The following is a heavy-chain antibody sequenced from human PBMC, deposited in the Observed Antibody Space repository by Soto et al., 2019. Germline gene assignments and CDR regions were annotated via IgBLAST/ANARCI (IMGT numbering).Heavy chain of an antibody. Sequence: PGGSLRLSCAASGFTFSSYGMHWVRQAPGKGLEWVAVIWYDGSNKYYADSVKGRLTISRDNSKNTLYLQMNSLRAEDTAVYYCARHQGAPMTGYYGYWGQGTLVTVSS. V-gene: IGHV3-33*03. CDR3: ARHQGAPMTGYYGY. D-gene: IGHD3-9*01. CDR1: GFTFSSYG. J-gene: IGHJ4*02. CDR2: IWYDGSNK.